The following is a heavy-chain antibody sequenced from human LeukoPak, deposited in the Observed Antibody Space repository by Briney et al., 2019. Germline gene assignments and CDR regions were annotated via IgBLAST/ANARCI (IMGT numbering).Heavy chain of an antibody. J-gene: IGHJ4*02. CDR3: ARGSIAAAGKEGDFDY. D-gene: IGHD6-13*01. CDR1: GYTFTGYY. Sequence: ASVTVSFKASGYTFTGYYMHWVRQAPGQGLEWMGWINPNSGGTNYAQKFQGRVTMTRDTSISTAYMELSSLRSEDTAVYYCARGSIAAAGKEGDFDYWGQGTLVTVSS. CDR2: INPNSGGT. V-gene: IGHV1-2*02.